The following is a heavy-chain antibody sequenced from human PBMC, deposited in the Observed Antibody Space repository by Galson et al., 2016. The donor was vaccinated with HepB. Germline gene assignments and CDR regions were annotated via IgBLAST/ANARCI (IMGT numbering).Heavy chain of an antibody. CDR1: GFTFSIHD. D-gene: IGHD4/OR15-4a*01. V-gene: IGHV3-13*01. CDR2: IETAGDT. J-gene: IGHJ6*04. CDR3: ARGKSLLTMPWNYGLDV. Sequence: SLRLSCAASGFTFSIHDMHWVRQAPGKGLEWVSAIETAGDTYYPDSVKGRFTISRENAKNSLYLQMNSLRAGDTAVYYGARGKSLLTMPWNYGLDVWGKETTVSVPS.